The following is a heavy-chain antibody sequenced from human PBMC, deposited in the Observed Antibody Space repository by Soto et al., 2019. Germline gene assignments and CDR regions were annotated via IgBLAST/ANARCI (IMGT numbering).Heavy chain of an antibody. CDR3: ANWGFVDGDYMHHVMDV. D-gene: IGHD4-17*01. Sequence: QVHLQESGPGLVKPSGTLSLICTVSGNSMFNYYWSWIRQPAGKGLEWIGRVYTDGTAIYNPSLTSRVTVSVDMSKNQFTLNVNSVTDADTAEYYCANWGFVDGDYMHHVMDVWGQGATVIVS. CDR1: GNSMFNYY. J-gene: IGHJ6*02. CDR2: VYTDGTA. V-gene: IGHV4-4*07.